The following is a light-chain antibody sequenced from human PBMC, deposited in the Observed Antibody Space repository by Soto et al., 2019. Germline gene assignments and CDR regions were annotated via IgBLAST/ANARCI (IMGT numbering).Light chain of an antibody. V-gene: IGKV3-20*01. CDR1: QTVSDNY. J-gene: IGKJ4*01. CDR2: GAS. Sequence: EIVLTQSPGALSLSPGERATLSCRASQTVSDNYLAWYQQKPGQAPRLLIYGASTRATGIPDRFSGSGSGTAFTLPISRLEPEDFAVDYCQQYGGSPRVSFGGGTKVEIK. CDR3: QQYGGSPRVS.